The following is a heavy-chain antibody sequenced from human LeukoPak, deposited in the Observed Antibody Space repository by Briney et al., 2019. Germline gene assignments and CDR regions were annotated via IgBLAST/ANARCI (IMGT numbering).Heavy chain of an antibody. CDR3: ARVVVLGYGMDV. Sequence: SETLSPTCTVSGGSISSSSYYWGWIRQPPGKGLEWIGSIYYSGSTYYNPSLKSRVTISVDTSKNQFSLKLSSVTAADTAVYYCARVVVLGYGMDVWGQGTTVTVSS. V-gene: IGHV4-39*07. D-gene: IGHD6-6*01. J-gene: IGHJ6*02. CDR2: IYYSGST. CDR1: GGSISSSSYY.